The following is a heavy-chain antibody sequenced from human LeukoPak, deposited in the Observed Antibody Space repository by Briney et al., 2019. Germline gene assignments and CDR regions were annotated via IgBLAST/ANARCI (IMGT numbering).Heavy chain of an antibody. CDR1: GGSISSYY. V-gene: IGHV4-59*01. Sequence: SVTQSLTHSVSGGSISSYYWSWIRQPPGKGLEGIGYIHYSGSTNYNPSLKSRVTISVDTSKNQFSLKLSSVTAADTAVYYCARPSGYSSGWYYYWGQGTLVTVSS. CDR3: ARPSGYSSGWYYY. J-gene: IGHJ4*02. D-gene: IGHD6-19*01. CDR2: IHYSGST.